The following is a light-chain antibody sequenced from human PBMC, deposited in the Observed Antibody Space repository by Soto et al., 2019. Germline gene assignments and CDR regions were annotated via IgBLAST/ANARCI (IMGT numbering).Light chain of an antibody. CDR1: QSISAR. J-gene: IGKJ5*01. V-gene: IGKV3-15*01. CDR2: GGS. CDR3: QQYNTWRSIT. Sequence: EIVMTQSPATLSVSPGERATLSCRASQSISARLGWYQQRPGQAPRLLIYGGSNRATGVPARFSGSGSGTEFTLTISGLQSEDFAVYYCQQYNTWRSITFGQGTRLEIK.